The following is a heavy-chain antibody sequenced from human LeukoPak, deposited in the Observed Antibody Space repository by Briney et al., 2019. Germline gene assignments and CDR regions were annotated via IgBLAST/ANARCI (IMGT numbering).Heavy chain of an antibody. CDR1: GGSISSGGYS. D-gene: IGHD3-16*01. Sequence: SETLSLTCAVSGGSISSGGYSWSWIRQPPGKGLEWIGYIYHSGSTYYNPSLKSRVTISVDRSKNKFSLKLSSVTAADTAVYYCARRSAWGLGAFDIWGQGTMVTVSS. J-gene: IGHJ3*02. V-gene: IGHV4-30-2*01. CDR2: IYHSGST. CDR3: ARRSAWGLGAFDI.